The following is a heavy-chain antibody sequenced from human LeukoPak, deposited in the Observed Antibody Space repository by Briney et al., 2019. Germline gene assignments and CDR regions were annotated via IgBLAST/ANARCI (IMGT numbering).Heavy chain of an antibody. D-gene: IGHD6-19*01. CDR1: GFTFSNAW. J-gene: IGHJ4*02. CDR3: TTVQSIRSGWSRFDY. CDR2: IKSKTDGGTT. Sequence: GGSLRPSCAASGFTFSNAWMSWVRQAPGKGLGWVGRIKSKTDGGTTDYAAPVKGRFTISRDDSKNTLYLQMNSLKTEDTAVYYCTTVQSIRSGWSRFDYWGQGTLVTVSS. V-gene: IGHV3-15*01.